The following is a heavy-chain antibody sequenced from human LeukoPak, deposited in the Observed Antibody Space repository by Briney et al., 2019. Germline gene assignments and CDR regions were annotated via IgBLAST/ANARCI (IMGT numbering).Heavy chain of an antibody. D-gene: IGHD3-10*01. CDR3: ARGYYGSGSYYNYLFDY. CDR1: GFTFSSYW. CDR2: INSDGSST. J-gene: IGHJ4*02. V-gene: IGHV3-74*01. Sequence: GGSLRLSCAASGFTFSSYWMHWVRQAPGMGLVWVSRINSDGSSTSYADSVKGRFTISRDNAKNTLYLQMNSLRAEDTAVYYCARGYYGSGSYYNYLFDYWGQGTLVTVSS.